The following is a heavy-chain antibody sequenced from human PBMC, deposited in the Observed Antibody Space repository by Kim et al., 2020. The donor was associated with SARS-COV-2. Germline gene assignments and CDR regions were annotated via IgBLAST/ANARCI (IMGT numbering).Heavy chain of an antibody. V-gene: IGHV3-30*04. CDR3: ARAAAARRGGYYYYMDV. CDR2: ISYDGSNK. CDR1: GFTFSSYA. Sequence: GGSLRLSCAASGFTFSSYAMHWVRQAPGKGLEWVAVISYDGSNKYYADSVKGRFTISRDNSKNTLYLQMNSLRAEDTAVYYCARAAAARRGGYYYYMDVWGKGTPVTVSS. D-gene: IGHD6-6*01. J-gene: IGHJ6*03.